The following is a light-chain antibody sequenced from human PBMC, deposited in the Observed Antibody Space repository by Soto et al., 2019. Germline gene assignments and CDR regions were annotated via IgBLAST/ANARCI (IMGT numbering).Light chain of an antibody. Sequence: QSVLTQSSSASGPPGQRVAMSCFGTSSNIGSNTVSWYQQLPGTAPKLLIYTNNQRPSGVPDRFSASKSGTSASLAISGLQSEDEANYFCATWDDSLNGVVFGGGTKLTVL. J-gene: IGLJ2*01. CDR1: SSNIGSNT. CDR3: ATWDDSLNGVV. V-gene: IGLV1-44*01. CDR2: TNN.